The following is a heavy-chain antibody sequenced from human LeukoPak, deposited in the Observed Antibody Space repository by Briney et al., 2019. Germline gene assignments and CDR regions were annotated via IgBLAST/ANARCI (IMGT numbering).Heavy chain of an antibody. CDR3: ARGAAGYSYG. V-gene: IGHV4-59*01. J-gene: IGHJ4*02. CDR2: IYYSGST. Sequence: SETLSLTCTVSGGSISSYYWSWIRQPPGKGLEWIGHIYYSGSTNSPPPLKSRVTISIDTSKIQFSLRLSSVTAADTAVYYCARGAAGYSYGWGQGTLVTVSS. CDR1: GGSISSYY. D-gene: IGHD5-18*01.